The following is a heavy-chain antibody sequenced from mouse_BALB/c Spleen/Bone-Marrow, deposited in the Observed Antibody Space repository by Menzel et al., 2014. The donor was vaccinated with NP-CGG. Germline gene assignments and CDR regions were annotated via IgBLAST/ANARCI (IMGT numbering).Heavy chain of an antibody. J-gene: IGHJ2*01. CDR2: IYPSDNYT. D-gene: IGHD2-3*01. CDR1: GYTFTSYW. V-gene: IGHV1-69*02. CDR3: TRTYEYFDY. Sequence: VQLQQSGAELVRPGASVKLSCKPSGYTFTSYWINWVKQRPGQGLEWIGNIYPSDNYTNYNQKFKDKATLTVDISSTTAYMQLSSPTSEDSAVYYCTRTYEYFDYWGQGTTLTVSS.